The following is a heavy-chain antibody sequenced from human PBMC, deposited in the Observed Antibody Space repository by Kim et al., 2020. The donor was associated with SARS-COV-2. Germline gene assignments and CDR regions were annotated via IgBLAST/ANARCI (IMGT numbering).Heavy chain of an antibody. Sequence: SETLSLTCTVSGGSIGSSNYYWGWIRQPPGKGLEWIGCIYYSGKTYDNPSLKSRVTISLDLSKNHFSMNLRSATAADTAMYYCARATGFGTSWYYFDSWGQGMLVTVSS. CDR1: GGSIGSSNYY. CDR3: ARATGFGTSWYYFDS. D-gene: IGHD1-1*01. J-gene: IGHJ4*02. CDR2: IYYSGKT. V-gene: IGHV4-39*07.